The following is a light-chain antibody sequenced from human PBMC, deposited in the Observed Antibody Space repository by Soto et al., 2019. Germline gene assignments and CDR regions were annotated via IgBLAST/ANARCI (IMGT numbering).Light chain of an antibody. V-gene: IGKV1-5*01. CDR1: QSISSL. CDR2: DAS. CDR3: QQYNNYSGLT. J-gene: IGKJ4*01. Sequence: DIQMTQSPSTLSASVGDRVTITCRASQSISSLLAWYQQKPGKAPKLLIYDASSLESGVPSRFSGSGSGTDFTLTISSLQPDDLATYYCQQYNNYSGLTFGGGTKVDIK.